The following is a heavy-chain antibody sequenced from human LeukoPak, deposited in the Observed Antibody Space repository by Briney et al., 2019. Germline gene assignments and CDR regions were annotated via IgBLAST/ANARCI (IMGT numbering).Heavy chain of an antibody. Sequence: GGSLRLSCAASGFTFSSYGMHWVRQAPGKGLEWVAFIRYDGSIKYYADSVKGRFTISRDNSKNTLYLQMNSLRAEDTAVYYCAKAGRGYSYGYFGYMDVWGKGTTVTVSS. CDR2: IRYDGSIK. CDR1: GFTFSSYG. D-gene: IGHD5-18*01. J-gene: IGHJ6*03. V-gene: IGHV3-30*02. CDR3: AKAGRGYSYGYFGYMDV.